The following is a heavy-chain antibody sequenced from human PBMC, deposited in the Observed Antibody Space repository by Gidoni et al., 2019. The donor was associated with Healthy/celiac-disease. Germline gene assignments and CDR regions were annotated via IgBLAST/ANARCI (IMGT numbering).Heavy chain of an antibody. CDR2: ISAYNGNT. V-gene: IGHV1-18*01. D-gene: IGHD6-19*01. J-gene: IGHJ3*02. CDR3: ARDYGSLRQWPDAFDI. CDR1: GYSFTSYG. Sequence: QVQLEQSGAEVKKPGASVKVYCKASGYSFTSYGLSWVRLSPGQGPEWLGWISAYNGNTNYAQKLQGRVTMTTDMSTSTAYMELRSLRVDDTAVYYCARDYGSLRQWPDAFDIWGQGTMVTVSS.